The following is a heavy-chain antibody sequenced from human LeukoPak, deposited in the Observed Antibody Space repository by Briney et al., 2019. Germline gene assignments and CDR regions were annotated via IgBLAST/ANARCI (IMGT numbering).Heavy chain of an antibody. Sequence: GGSLRLSCAASGFTFSSYAMSWVRQAPGKGLVWVSRINSDGSSTSYADSVKGRFTISRDNAKNTLYLQMNSLRAEDTAVYYCARGPPYSSSWYNPYYYFDYWGQGTLVTVSS. V-gene: IGHV3-74*01. CDR3: ARGPPYSSSWYNPYYYFDY. CDR2: INSDGSST. D-gene: IGHD6-13*01. J-gene: IGHJ4*02. CDR1: GFTFSSYA.